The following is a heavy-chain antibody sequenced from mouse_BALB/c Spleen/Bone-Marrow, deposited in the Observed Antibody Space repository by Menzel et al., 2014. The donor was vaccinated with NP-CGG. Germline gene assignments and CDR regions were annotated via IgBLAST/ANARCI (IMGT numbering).Heavy chain of an antibody. J-gene: IGHJ4*01. CDR3: AGASYYAMDY. CDR1: GFNIQDTY. V-gene: IGHV14-3*02. CDR2: IDAAIGNP. Sequence: VQLQQSGAELVKPGASVKLSCTASGFNIQDTYMHWVKQRPEQGLEWIGRIDAAIGNPKYDPKFQGKATITADTSSNTAYRQLSSLTSEDTAVYYCAGASYYAMDYWGQGTSVTVSS.